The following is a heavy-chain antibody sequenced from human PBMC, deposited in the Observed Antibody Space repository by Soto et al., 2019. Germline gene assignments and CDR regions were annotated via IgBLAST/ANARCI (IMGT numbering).Heavy chain of an antibody. D-gene: IGHD2-2*02. CDR2: ISAYNGKT. CDR1: GYMITTYG. J-gene: IGHJ6*02. Sequence: ASVKVSCKASGYMITTYGISRVRQAPGQGLEWMGWISAYNGKTVYAQRIQGRVTMTTDTSTSTAYMELRSLRSDDTAVYYCARERCSSTSCYKGPFYYYGLDVWGQGTTVTVSS. V-gene: IGHV1-18*01. CDR3: ARERCSSTSCYKGPFYYYGLDV.